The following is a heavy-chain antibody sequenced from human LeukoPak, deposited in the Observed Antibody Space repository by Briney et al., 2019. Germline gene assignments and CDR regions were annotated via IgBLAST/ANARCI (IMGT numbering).Heavy chain of an antibody. CDR2: ISYDGSNK. CDR3: AELGITMIGGV. CDR1: GFSFRTYG. D-gene: IGHD3-10*02. Sequence: GGSLRLSCAASGFSFRTYGMHWVRQAPGKGLEWVAVISYDGSNKYYADSVKGRFTISRDNAKNSLYLQMNSLRAEDTAVYYCAELGITMIGGVWGKGTTVTISS. V-gene: IGHV3-30*18. J-gene: IGHJ6*04.